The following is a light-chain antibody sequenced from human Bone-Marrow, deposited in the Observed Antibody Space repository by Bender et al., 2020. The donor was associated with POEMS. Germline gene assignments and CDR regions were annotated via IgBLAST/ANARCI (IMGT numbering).Light chain of an antibody. Sequence: QSILTQPPSASGTPGQRVTISCSGSDSNIGFNYVYWYQQLPGTAPKLLIYANINRPSEIPDRFSGSQSGTSASLAITGLQSEDEAAYFCQSYDSDLNGWVFGGGTKLTVL. CDR2: ANI. J-gene: IGLJ3*02. CDR3: QSYDSDLNGWV. V-gene: IGLV1-40*01. CDR1: DSNIGFNY.